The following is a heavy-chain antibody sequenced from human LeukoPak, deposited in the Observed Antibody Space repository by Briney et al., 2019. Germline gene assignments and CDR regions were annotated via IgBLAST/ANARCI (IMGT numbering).Heavy chain of an antibody. CDR3: ARRGGTPFYDY. CDR2: IYPGGSET. V-gene: IGHV5-51*01. D-gene: IGHD1-14*01. Sequence: GESLKISCKGLGYSFSSYWNAWVRQRPGKGLEWMGIIYPGGSETRYDPSFQGQVTFSADRSKDTAYLRWSSLKASDTAMYYCARRGGTPFYDYWGQGTLVTVSP. J-gene: IGHJ4*02. CDR1: GYSFSSYW.